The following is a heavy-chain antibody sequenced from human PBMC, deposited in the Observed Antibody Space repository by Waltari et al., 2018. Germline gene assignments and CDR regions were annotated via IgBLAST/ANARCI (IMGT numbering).Heavy chain of an antibody. Sequence: QVQLQESGPGLVKPSETLSLTCAVSGYSISSGYYWGWSRQPPGKGLEWIGSIYHSGSTYYNPSLKSRVTISVDTSKNQFSLKLSSVTAADTAVYYCAAAGGAVAGTFDYWGQGTLVTVSS. CDR2: IYHSGST. CDR1: GYSISSGYY. J-gene: IGHJ4*02. V-gene: IGHV4-38-2*01. CDR3: AAAGGAVAGTFDY. D-gene: IGHD6-19*01.